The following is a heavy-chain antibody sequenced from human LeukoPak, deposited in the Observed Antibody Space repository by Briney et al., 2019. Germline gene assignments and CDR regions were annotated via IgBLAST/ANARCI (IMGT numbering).Heavy chain of an antibody. D-gene: IGHD5-18*01. J-gene: IGHJ4*02. Sequence: GGSLRLSCAASGFTFSGSAMHWVRQASGKGLEWVGRIRSKANSYATAYAASVKGRFTISRDDSKNTAYLQMNSLKTEDTAVYYCTKRIRGYNYGNFDYWGQGTLVTVSS. CDR2: IRSKANSYAT. CDR1: GFTFSGSA. V-gene: IGHV3-73*01. CDR3: TKRIRGYNYGNFDY.